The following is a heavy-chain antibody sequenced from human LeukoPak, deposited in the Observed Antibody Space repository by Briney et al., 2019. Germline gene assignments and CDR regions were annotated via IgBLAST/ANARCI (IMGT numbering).Heavy chain of an antibody. CDR1: GGSISSYY. D-gene: IGHD3-22*01. CDR3: ARENYYNSRGSLLPFDI. J-gene: IGHJ3*02. Sequence: SETLSLTCTISGGSISSYYWSWIRQPPGKGLEWIGYIYYSGSTNYNPSLKSRVTISVDTSKNQFSLKLSSVTAADTAVYYCARENYYNSRGSLLPFDIWGQGTMVTVSS. CDR2: IYYSGST. V-gene: IGHV4-59*01.